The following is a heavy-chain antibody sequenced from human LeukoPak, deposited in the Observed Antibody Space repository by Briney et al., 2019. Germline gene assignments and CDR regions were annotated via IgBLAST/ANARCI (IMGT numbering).Heavy chain of an antibody. CDR3: ARGAWATRLGS. Sequence: SETLSLTCAVYGESLNSYYWSWVRQPPGEGLEWIGEIYESGTTKYNPSLTSRVTISMVPSKHQFSLSLTSVTAADTAVYYCARGAWATRLGSWGLGTPVIVSS. CDR1: GESLNSYY. D-gene: IGHD2-15*01. V-gene: IGHV4-34*01. CDR2: IYESGTT. J-gene: IGHJ4*02.